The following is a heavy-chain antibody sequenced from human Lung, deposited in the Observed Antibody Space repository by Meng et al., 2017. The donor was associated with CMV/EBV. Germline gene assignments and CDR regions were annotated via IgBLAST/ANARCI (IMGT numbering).Heavy chain of an antibody. V-gene: IGHV1-2*02. CDR3: ARPGRDFWSSYRARLLSDV. CDR2: INPNSGGT. D-gene: IGHD3-3*01. CDR1: GYTFTGYY. Sequence: ASVXVAXXASGYTFTGYYMHWVRQAPGQGLGWMGWINPNSGGTNYAQKFKGRVTMTRDKSISTAYMELSRLRYGDTAVYYCARPGRDFWSSYRARLLSDVWGQGXTVTVSS. J-gene: IGHJ6*02.